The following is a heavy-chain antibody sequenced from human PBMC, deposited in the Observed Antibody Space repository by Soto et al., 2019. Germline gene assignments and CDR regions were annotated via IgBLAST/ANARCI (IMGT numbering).Heavy chain of an antibody. V-gene: IGHV3-21*01. Sequence: GGSLRLSCAASGFTFSSYSMNWARQAPGKGLGWVSSISSSIYIYYADSVKGRFTISRDNAKNSLYLQMNSLRAEDTAVYYCERDLIAVAGDSWLDPWGQGTLVTVYS. CDR1: GFTFSSYS. CDR2: ISSSIYI. D-gene: IGHD6-19*01. J-gene: IGHJ5*02. CDR3: ERDLIAVAGDSWLDP.